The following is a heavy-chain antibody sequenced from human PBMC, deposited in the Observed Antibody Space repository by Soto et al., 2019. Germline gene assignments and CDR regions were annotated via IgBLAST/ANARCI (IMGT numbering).Heavy chain of an antibody. CDR1: GFTFSSYA. D-gene: IGHD2-15*01. V-gene: IGHV4-39*01. J-gene: IGHJ5*02. CDR3: ARHSFQNVVGEIDAPLNWFDP. Sequence: GSLRLSCAASGFTFSSYAMSWVRQAPGKGLEWIGSIHSSGRTYRTPSLKGRVTISVDMFKNQFSLKLNSVTAADTAVYFCARHSFQNVVGEIDAPLNWFDPWGQGTLVTSPQ. CDR2: IHSSGRT.